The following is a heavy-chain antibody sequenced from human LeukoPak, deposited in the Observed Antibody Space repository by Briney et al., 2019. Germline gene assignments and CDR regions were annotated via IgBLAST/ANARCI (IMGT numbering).Heavy chain of an antibody. V-gene: IGHV4-59*08. D-gene: IGHD6-19*01. CDR3: ARHLVLSRQQWTFDP. Sequence: SETLSLTCTVSGGSISSYYWSWIRQPPGKGLEWLGYIYYSGSTNYNPSLKSRVTISVDTSKNQFSLKLSSVTAADTAVYYCARHLVLSRQQWTFDPWGQGTLVTVSS. J-gene: IGHJ5*02. CDR2: IYYSGST. CDR1: GGSISSYY.